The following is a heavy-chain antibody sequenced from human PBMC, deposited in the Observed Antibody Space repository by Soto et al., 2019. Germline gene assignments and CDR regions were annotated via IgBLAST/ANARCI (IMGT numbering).Heavy chain of an antibody. V-gene: IGHV1-69*13. D-gene: IGHD2-15*01. CDR2: IIPIFGTA. CDR1: GGTFSSYA. Sequence: GASVKVSSKASGGTFSSYAISWVRQAPGQGLEWMGGIIPIFGTANYAQKFQGRVTITADESTSTAYMERSSLRAEDMAVYYCARDRTGGSGDNAAFDIWGEATMVTVSS. CDR3: ARDRTGGSGDNAAFDI. J-gene: IGHJ3*02.